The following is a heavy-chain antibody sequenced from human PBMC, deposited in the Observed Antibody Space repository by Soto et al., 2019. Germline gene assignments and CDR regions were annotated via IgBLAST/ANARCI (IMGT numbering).Heavy chain of an antibody. Sequence: GGSLRLSCEASGFTFSKFDIHWVRQPTGKGLEWVSTIGISGDTYYAVSVKGRFTISRDNAKNSLSLQMNSLRAGDTALYFCARGQEVGAHFFDSWGQGTQVTVSS. J-gene: IGHJ4*02. D-gene: IGHD2-15*01. V-gene: IGHV3-13*04. CDR1: GFTFSKFD. CDR3: ARGQEVGAHFFDS. CDR2: IGISGDT.